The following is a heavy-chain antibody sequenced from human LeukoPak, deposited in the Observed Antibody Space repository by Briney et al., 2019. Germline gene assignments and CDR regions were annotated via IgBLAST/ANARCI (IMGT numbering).Heavy chain of an antibody. J-gene: IGHJ4*02. D-gene: IGHD3-22*01. CDR2: IYYSGST. CDR3: ARDNDSSGYYYDY. CDR1: GGSISSYY. V-gene: IGHV4-59*01. Sequence: SETLSLTCSVSGGSISSYYWSWIRQPPGKGLEWIGYIYYSGSTNYNPSLKSRVTISVDTSKNQFSLKLSSVTAADTAVYYCARDNDSSGYYYDYWGQGTLVTVSS.